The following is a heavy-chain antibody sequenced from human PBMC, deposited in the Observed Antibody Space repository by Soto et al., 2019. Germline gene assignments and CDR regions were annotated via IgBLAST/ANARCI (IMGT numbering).Heavy chain of an antibody. CDR1: GGSFSGHY. Sequence: SETLSLTCAVYGGSFSGHYRSWIRQPPGKGLEWIGEINHSGSTNYNPSLKSRVTISVDTSKNQFSLKLSSVTAADTAVYYCAREKVVPAAMRGRVIYYGMDVWGQGTTVT. CDR3: AREKVVPAAMRGRVIYYGMDV. D-gene: IGHD2-2*01. CDR2: INHSGST. V-gene: IGHV4-34*01. J-gene: IGHJ6*02.